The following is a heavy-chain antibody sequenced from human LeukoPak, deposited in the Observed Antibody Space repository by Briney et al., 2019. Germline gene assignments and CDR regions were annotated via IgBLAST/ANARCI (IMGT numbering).Heavy chain of an antibody. V-gene: IGHV1-69*05. CDR2: IIPIFGTA. Sequence: ASVKVSCKASGGTFSSYAISWVRQAPGQGLGWMGGIIPIFGTANYAQKFQGRVTITTDESTSTAYMELSSLRSEDTAVYYCAVGYNWNYVSYFQHWGQGTLVTVSS. CDR1: GGTFSSYA. D-gene: IGHD1-7*01. CDR3: AVGYNWNYVSYFQH. J-gene: IGHJ1*01.